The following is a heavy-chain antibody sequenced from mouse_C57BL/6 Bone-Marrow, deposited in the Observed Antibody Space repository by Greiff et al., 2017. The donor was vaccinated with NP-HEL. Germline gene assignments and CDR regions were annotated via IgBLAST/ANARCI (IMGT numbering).Heavy chain of an antibody. V-gene: IGHV1-77*01. CDR3: DLYYSKRAMDY. CDR2: IGPGSGST. J-gene: IGHJ4*01. CDR1: GYTFTDYY. D-gene: IGHD2-5*01. Sequence: QVQLQQSGAELVKPGASVKISCKASGYTFTDYYINWVKQRPGQGLEWIGKIGPGSGSTYYNEKFKGKATLTADKSSSTAYMQLSSLTSEDSAVYCCDLYYSKRAMDYWGQGTSVTVSS.